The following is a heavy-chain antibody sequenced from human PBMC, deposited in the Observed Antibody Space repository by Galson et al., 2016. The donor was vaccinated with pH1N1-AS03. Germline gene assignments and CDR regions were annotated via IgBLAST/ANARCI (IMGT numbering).Heavy chain of an antibody. D-gene: IGHD6-6*01. CDR1: GFTFHDYA. Sequence: SLRLSCAASGFTFHDYAMHWVRQAPGKGPEWVSGIAWNSGITGYGDSVKGRFTLSRDNAKNSLYLQMNSLRAEDTAVYYCASAPRGSGSSYYFDYWGPGALVTVSS. CDR3: ASAPRGSGSSYYFDY. V-gene: IGHV3-9*01. CDR2: IAWNSGIT. J-gene: IGHJ4*02.